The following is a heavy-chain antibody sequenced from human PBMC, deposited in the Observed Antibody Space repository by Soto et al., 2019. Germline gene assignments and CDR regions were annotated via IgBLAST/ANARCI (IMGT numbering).Heavy chain of an antibody. Sequence: QVQLQQWGAGLLKPSETLSVTCAVYGGSLSGYYWSWIRQPPGKGLEWIGEINHSGNTNYNPSLKRRVTISGNTSKKQFSLKLSSVTAADTAVYYCARGRLPLYLVATTRRGFDPWGQGTRVTVSS. D-gene: IGHD5-12*01. CDR3: ARGRLPLYLVATTRRGFDP. V-gene: IGHV4-34*01. CDR1: GGSLSGYY. CDR2: INHSGNT. J-gene: IGHJ5*02.